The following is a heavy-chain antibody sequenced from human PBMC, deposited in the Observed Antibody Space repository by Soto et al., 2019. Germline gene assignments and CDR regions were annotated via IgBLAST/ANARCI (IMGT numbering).Heavy chain of an antibody. CDR1: GFAFKNYA. V-gene: IGHV3-23*01. J-gene: IGHJ4*02. Sequence: GGSLRLSCVASGFAFKNYAMTWVRQAPGKGLEWVSGISGSGNTYYADSVKGRFTISRDNPKNTLYLQMDSLRAEDTAVYYCAKRGPVVTLEKYFDYWGQGTLVTVSS. D-gene: IGHD2-21*02. CDR3: AKRGPVVTLEKYFDY. CDR2: ISGSGNT.